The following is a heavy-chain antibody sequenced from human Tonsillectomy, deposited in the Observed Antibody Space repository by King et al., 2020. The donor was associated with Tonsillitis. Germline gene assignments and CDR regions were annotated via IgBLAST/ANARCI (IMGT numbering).Heavy chain of an antibody. CDR1: GFTFGDYA. Sequence: VQLVESGGGLVQPGRSLRLSCTASGFTFGDYAMSWVRQAPGKGLEWVGFIRRKVYGGTTEYAASVKGRFTISRDDSKSIAYLQLNSLKTEDTAVYYCTRLSYSSSGNYYFDYWGQGILVTVSS. CDR2: IRRKVYGGTT. D-gene: IGHD6-6*01. J-gene: IGHJ4*02. V-gene: IGHV3-49*04. CDR3: TRLSYSSSGNYYFDY.